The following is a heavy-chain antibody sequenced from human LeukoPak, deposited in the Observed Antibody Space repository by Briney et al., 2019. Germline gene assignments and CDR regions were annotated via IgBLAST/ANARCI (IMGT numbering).Heavy chain of an antibody. CDR1: GFTFNNQW. J-gene: IGHJ4*02. CDR2: ISSDGSTT. CDR3: VSLNPQAPG. Sequence: GGSLRLPCAASGFTFNNQWMHWVRQTPEKGLVWVSRISSDGSTTNYADSVKGRFTISRDNAKNTLYLHMNSLRAEDTAVYYCVSLNPQAPGWGQGTLVTVSS. V-gene: IGHV3-74*01.